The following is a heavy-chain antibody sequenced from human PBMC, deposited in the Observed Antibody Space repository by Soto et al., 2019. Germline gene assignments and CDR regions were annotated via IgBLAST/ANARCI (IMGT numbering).Heavy chain of an antibody. Sequence: SETLSLTCTVSGGSISSYYWSWIRQPPGKGLEWIGYIYYSGSTNYNPSLKSRVTISVDTSKNQFSLKLSSVTAADTAVYYCARHSLSGYSYGYPFDYWGQGTLVTVSS. CDR3: ARHSLSGYSYGYPFDY. J-gene: IGHJ4*02. V-gene: IGHV4-59*08. D-gene: IGHD5-18*01. CDR1: GGSISSYY. CDR2: IYYSGST.